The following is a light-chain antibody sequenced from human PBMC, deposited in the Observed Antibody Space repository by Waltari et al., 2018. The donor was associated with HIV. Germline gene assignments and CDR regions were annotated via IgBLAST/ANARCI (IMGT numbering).Light chain of an antibody. CDR3: QHFGDSLWT. CDR2: GGS. J-gene: IGKJ1*01. CDR1: QSFNSIY. V-gene: IGKV3-20*01. Sequence: EIVLTRSPDTLSVSPGERVTLSCRASQSFNSIYLAWYQQRRGRAPRLLIFGGSNRATGIPDRFSGSWSGTDFTLTINRLEPDDFAVYYCQHFGDSLWTFGQGTTVDVK.